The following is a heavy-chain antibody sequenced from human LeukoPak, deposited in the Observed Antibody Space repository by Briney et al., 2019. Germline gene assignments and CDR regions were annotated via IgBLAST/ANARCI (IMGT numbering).Heavy chain of an antibody. Sequence: GESLKISCAASGFTFSSYSMNWVRQAPGKGLEWVSSISSSSSYIYYADSVKGRFTISRDNAKNSLYLQMNSLRAEDTAVYYCARDLWFGELFQPFDYWGQGTLVTVSS. CDR3: ARDLWFGELFQPFDY. CDR1: GFTFSSYS. J-gene: IGHJ4*02. D-gene: IGHD3-10*01. CDR2: ISSSSSYI. V-gene: IGHV3-21*01.